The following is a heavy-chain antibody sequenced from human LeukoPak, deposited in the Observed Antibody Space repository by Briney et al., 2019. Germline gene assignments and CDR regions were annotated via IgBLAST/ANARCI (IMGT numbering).Heavy chain of an antibody. D-gene: IGHD2-21*01. CDR3: ARRLGRSFDY. CDR2: INVGNGNT. V-gene: IGHV1-3*01. CDR1: GYTFISYD. Sequence: ASVKISCKASGYTFISYDMHWLRQAPGQRLEWMGWINVGNGNTKYSQNFQGRITISRDTSATTGYMDLSSLRSEDTAVYYCARRLGRSFDYWGQGTLVTVSS. J-gene: IGHJ4*02.